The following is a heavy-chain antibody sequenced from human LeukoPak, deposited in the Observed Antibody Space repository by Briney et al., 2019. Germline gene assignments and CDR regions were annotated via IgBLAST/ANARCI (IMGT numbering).Heavy chain of an antibody. J-gene: IGHJ4*02. CDR1: GFTFSGFF. CDR3: ARAGSNWNYVY. Sequence: PGGSLRLSCAASGFTFSGFFMSWVRQIPGKGLEWVANIKQDGSEKYYADALKGRFTISRDNTKNSLSLQMHSLIVENTAVYYCARAGSNWNYVYWGQGTLVTVSS. CDR2: IKQDGSEK. D-gene: IGHD1-7*01. V-gene: IGHV3-7*01.